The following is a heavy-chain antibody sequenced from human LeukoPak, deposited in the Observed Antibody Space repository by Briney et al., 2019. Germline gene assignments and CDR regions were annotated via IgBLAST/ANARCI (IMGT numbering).Heavy chain of an antibody. CDR3: ARDPYSGSYGAYYYYYMDV. Sequence: SETLSLTCTVSGGSISSYYWSWIRQPPGKGLEWIGEINRSGSTNYNPSLKSRVTISVDTSKKQFSLKMRSVTAADTAVYYCARDPYSGSYGAYYYYYMDVWGKGTTVTISS. V-gene: IGHV4-34*01. D-gene: IGHD1-26*01. CDR2: INRSGST. CDR1: GGSISSYY. J-gene: IGHJ6*03.